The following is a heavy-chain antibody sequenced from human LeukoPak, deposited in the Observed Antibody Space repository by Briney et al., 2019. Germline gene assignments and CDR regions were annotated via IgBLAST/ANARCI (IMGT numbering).Heavy chain of an antibody. V-gene: IGHV1-58*01. CDR3: AAFDAGDCGGDCPYFSFP. CDR1: GFTFASSA. CDR2: IVVGSANT. Sequence: SVKVSCKASGFTFASSAVQWVRQARGQRLEWIGWIVVGSANTNYAQKFQERVTLTRDMSTGTAYMELSSLRSEDTAVYYCAAFDAGDCGGDCPYFSFPWGQGTLVTVSS. D-gene: IGHD2-21*02. J-gene: IGHJ5*02.